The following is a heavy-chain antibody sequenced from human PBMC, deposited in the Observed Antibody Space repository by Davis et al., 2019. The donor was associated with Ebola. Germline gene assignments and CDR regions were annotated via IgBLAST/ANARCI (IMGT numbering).Heavy chain of an antibody. CDR3: ARSSGLPYYFDY. CDR2: IYYSGST. CDR1: GGSISSGDYY. V-gene: IGHV4-30-4*01. J-gene: IGHJ4*02. D-gene: IGHD6-6*01. Sequence: PSETLSLTCTVSGGSISSGDYYWSWIRQPPGKGLEWIGYIYYSGSTYYNPSLKSRVTISVDTSKNQFSLKLSSVTAADTAVYYCARSSGLPYYFDYWGQGTLVTVSS.